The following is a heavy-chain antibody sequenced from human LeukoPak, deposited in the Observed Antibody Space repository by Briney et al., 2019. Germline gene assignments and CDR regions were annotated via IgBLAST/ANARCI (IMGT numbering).Heavy chain of an antibody. CDR3: ARGGWSVQLWGNYGMDV. CDR1: GGSFSGYY. V-gene: IGHV4-34*01. J-gene: IGHJ6*02. D-gene: IGHD5-18*01. Sequence: SETLSLTCAVYGGSFSGYYWSWIRQPPGKGLEWIGEINHSGSTNYNPSLKSRVTISVDTSKNQFSLKLSSVTAADTAVYYCARGGWSVQLWGNYGMDVWGQGTTVTVSS. CDR2: INHSGST.